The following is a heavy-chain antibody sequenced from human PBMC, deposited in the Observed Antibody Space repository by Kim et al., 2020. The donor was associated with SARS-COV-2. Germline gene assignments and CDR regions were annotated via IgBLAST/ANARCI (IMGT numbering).Heavy chain of an antibody. V-gene: IGHV4-34*01. CDR3: ARGGRYYYYGMDV. Sequence: NPALKSRVTRSVDTSKNPFALKLSSVTAADTAVYYCARGGRYYYYGMDVWGQGTTVTVSS. J-gene: IGHJ6*02.